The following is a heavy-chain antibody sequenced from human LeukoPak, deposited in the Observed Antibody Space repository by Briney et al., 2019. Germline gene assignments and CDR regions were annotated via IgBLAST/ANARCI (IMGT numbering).Heavy chain of an antibody. V-gene: IGHV4-59*01. D-gene: IGHD6-6*01. CDR3: ARTRARPSAFDI. J-gene: IGHJ3*02. Sequence: KTSETLSLTCTVSGGSISSYYWRWIRQPPRKGLEWIGYIYYSGSTNYNPSLKSRVTISVDTSKNQSSLKLSSVTAADTAVYYCARTRARPSAFDIWGQGTMVTVSS. CDR1: GGSISSYY. CDR2: IYYSGST.